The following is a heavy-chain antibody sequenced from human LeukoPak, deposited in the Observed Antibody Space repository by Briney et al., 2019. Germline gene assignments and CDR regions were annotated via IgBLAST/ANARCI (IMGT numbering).Heavy chain of an antibody. Sequence: GGSLRLSCAASGFTFRSYWMHWVRHAPGKGLVWVSRISPDGTGTNYADSVKGRFTISRDNAKNTLYLQMDSLRVEDTAVYYCATVGMGATIGYWGQGTLVTVSS. CDR1: GFTFRSYW. J-gene: IGHJ4*02. CDR3: ATVGMGATIGY. CDR2: ISPDGTGT. D-gene: IGHD1-26*01. V-gene: IGHV3-74*01.